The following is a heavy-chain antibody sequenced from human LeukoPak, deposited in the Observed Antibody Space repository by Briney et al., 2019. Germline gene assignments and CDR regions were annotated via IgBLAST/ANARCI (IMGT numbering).Heavy chain of an antibody. D-gene: IGHD3-9*01. Sequence: SETLSLTCTVSGGSISSYYWSWIRQPPGKGLEWIGEINHSGSTNYNPSLKSRVTISVDTSKNQFSLKLSSVTAADTAVYYCARGGEYYDILTRLPAAHYFDYWGQGTLVTVSS. V-gene: IGHV4-34*01. CDR2: INHSGST. J-gene: IGHJ4*02. CDR1: GGSISSYY. CDR3: ARGGEYYDILTRLPAAHYFDY.